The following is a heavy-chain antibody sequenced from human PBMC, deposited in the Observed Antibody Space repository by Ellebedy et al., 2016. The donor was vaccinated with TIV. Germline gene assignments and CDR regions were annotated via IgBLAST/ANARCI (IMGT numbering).Heavy chain of an antibody. Sequence: AASVKVSCKASGYNFKNFGISWVRQAPGQGLEWMGWISVNNGHTIYAQRFQDRVTMTTDTSTTTAYLELRGLRDDDTAIYNCARYSGSPDYWGQGTLVTVSS. J-gene: IGHJ4*02. CDR2: ISVNNGHT. V-gene: IGHV1-18*01. CDR1: GYNFKNFG. D-gene: IGHD1-26*01. CDR3: ARYSGSPDY.